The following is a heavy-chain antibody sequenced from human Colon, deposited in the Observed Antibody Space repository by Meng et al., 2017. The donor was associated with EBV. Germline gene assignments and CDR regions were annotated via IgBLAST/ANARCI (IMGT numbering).Heavy chain of an antibody. CDR2: IYYNGSI. CDR3: ARNYYFDY. Sequence: QARARVSGPRQGRPSQTMFLTCTVSGGSINSGDYYWSWIRQPPGKGLEWIGYIYYNGSIYYNPSLKSRVTISMDTSKNQFSLRLSSVTAADTAVYYCARNYYFDYWGQGTLVTVSS. CDR1: GGSINSGDYY. J-gene: IGHJ4*02. V-gene: IGHV4-30-4*01.